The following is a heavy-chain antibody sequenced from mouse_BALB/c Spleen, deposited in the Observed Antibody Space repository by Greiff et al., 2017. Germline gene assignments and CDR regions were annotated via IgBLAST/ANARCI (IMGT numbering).Heavy chain of an antibody. Sequence: QVQLKQSGPGLVAPSQSLSITCTVSGFSLTSYGVHWVRQPPGKGLEWLGVIWAGGSTNYNSALMSRLSISKDNSKSQVFLKMNSLQTDDTATYYCAKDYDSPYAMDYWGQGTSVTVAS. D-gene: IGHD2-4*01. CDR2: IWAGGST. V-gene: IGHV2-9*02. CDR3: AKDYDSPYAMDY. CDR1: GFSLTSYG. J-gene: IGHJ4*01.